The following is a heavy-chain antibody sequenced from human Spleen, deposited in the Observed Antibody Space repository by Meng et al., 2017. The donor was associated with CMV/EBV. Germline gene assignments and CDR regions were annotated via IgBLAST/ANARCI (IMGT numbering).Heavy chain of an antibody. CDR3: TTAYDYYDFWSPFDY. CDR2: IKSKIDGGTT. V-gene: IGHV3-15*01. J-gene: IGHJ4*02. Sequence: FTFSNAWMTWVRQAPGKGLEWVGRIKSKIDGGTTDHAAPVKGRFTISRDDSKNTLYLQMNSLKTEDTAVYYCTTAYDYYDFWSPFDYRGQGTLVTVSS. D-gene: IGHD3-3*01. CDR1: FTFSNAW.